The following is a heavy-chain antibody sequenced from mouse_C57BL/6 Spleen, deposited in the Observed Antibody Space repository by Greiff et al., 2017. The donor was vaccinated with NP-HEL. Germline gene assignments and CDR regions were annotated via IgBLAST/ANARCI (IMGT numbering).Heavy chain of an antibody. J-gene: IGHJ2*01. D-gene: IGHD1-1*01. CDR1: GYTFTDYY. CDR2: IFPGSGST. V-gene: IGHV1-75*01. CDR3: ARKGYYYGSSYYFDY. Sequence: VQLQQSGPELVKPGASVKISCKASGYTFTDYYITWVKQRPGQGLEWIGWIFPGSGSTYYNEKFKGKATLTVDKSSSTAYMLLSSLTSEDSAVYFCARKGYYYGSSYYFDYWGQGTTLTVSS.